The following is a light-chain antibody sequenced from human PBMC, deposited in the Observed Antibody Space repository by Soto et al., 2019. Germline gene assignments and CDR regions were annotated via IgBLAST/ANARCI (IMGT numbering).Light chain of an antibody. CDR2: EVT. V-gene: IGLV2-8*01. Sequence: QSVLTQPASVSGSAGQSITISCTGTSSDVGGYNYVSWYQQHPGKAPKLMIHEVTKRPSGVPDRFSGSKSGNTASLTVSGLQAEDEADYYCSSYAGSNNLVFGGGTKVTVL. CDR1: SSDVGGYNY. J-gene: IGLJ2*01. CDR3: SSYAGSNNLV.